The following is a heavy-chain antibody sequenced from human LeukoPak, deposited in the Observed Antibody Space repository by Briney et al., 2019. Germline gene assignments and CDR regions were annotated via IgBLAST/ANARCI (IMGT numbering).Heavy chain of an antibody. Sequence: GVSLKSSSKASGFGVTTHWIGWVRPMPGKGLEWMGIIYPDDSDTKYSPSFQGQVTISADKSISTAFLQWSSLKASDTAMYYCASATGSYSYFDYWGQGTLVTVSS. CDR1: GFGVTTHW. D-gene: IGHD1-26*01. V-gene: IGHV5-51*01. CDR2: IYPDDSDT. J-gene: IGHJ4*02. CDR3: ASATGSYSYFDY.